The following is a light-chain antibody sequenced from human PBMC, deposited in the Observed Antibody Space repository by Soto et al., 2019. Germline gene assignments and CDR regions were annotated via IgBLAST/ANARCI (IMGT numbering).Light chain of an antibody. V-gene: IGLV1-40*01. Sequence: QSVLTQPPSVSGAPGQRDTISCTGSSSNIGAGYDVHWYQQLPGTAPKLLIYGNCNRPSGVPDRFSGSKSGTSASLAITWIQAEDEADYYCQSYHSSLSGYVFGTGTKVTVL. CDR3: QSYHSSLSGYV. J-gene: IGLJ1*01. CDR1: SSNIGAGYD. CDR2: GNC.